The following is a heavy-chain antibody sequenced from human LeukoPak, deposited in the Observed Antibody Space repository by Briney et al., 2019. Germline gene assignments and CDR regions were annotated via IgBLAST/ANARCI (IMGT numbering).Heavy chain of an antibody. V-gene: IGHV3-23*01. D-gene: IGHD6-13*01. CDR1: GFTFSSYW. CDR3: AKDRHRQQLPPDAFDI. J-gene: IGHJ3*02. CDR2: ISGSGGST. Sequence: PGGSLRLSCAASGFTFSSYWMSWVRQAPGKGLEWVSAISGSGGSTYYADSVKGRFTISRDNSKNTLYLQMNSLRAEDTAVYYCAKDRHRQQLPPDAFDIWGQGTMVTVSS.